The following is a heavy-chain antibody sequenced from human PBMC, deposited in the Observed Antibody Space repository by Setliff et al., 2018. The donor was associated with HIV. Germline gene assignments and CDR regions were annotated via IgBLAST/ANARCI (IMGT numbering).Heavy chain of an antibody. CDR2: MSYTGST. J-gene: IGHJ4*02. CDR1: GGSISGYY. V-gene: IGHV4-59*12. Sequence: SETLSLTCTVSGGSISGYYWNWFRQSPGKGLEWIGYMSYTGSTNYNPSLKSRVTISVDTSKNQFSLRLSSVTAADTAVYYCARSGSSSPYYFDYWGQGTLVTVSS. D-gene: IGHD6-6*01. CDR3: ARSGSSSPYYFDY.